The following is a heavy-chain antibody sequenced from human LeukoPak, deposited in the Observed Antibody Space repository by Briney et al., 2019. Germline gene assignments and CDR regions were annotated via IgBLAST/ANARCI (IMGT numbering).Heavy chain of an antibody. J-gene: IGHJ4*02. CDR1: GFTFSSYG. V-gene: IGHV3-23*01. CDR3: AREAGEFDY. CDR2: ISGSGYSA. D-gene: IGHD2-21*01. Sequence: PGGSLRLSCAVSGFTFSSYGMSWVRQAPGKGLEWVSTISGSGYSAYYADSVKGRFTISRDNSKNTLYLQMNTLRAEDAAIYYCAREAGEFDYWGQGTLVTVSS.